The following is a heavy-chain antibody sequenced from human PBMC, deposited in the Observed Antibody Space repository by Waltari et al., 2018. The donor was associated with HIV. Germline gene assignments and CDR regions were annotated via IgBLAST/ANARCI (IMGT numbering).Heavy chain of an antibody. V-gene: IGHV3-9*01. CDR2: ISWNSGSI. J-gene: IGHJ4*02. CDR1: GFTFDDYA. CDR3: AKFGGYFDY. Sequence: EVQLVESGGGLVQPGRSLRLSCAASGFTFDDYAMHWVRQAPGNGLEWVSGISWNSGSIGYADSVKGRFTISRDNAKNSLYLQMNSLRAEDTALYYCAKFGGYFDYWGQGTLVTVSS. D-gene: IGHD3-10*01.